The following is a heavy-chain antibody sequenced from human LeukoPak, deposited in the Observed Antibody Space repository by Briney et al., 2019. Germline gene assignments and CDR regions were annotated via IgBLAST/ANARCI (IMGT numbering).Heavy chain of an antibody. CDR3: AKSVATITPPFL. Sequence: GGSLRLSCAASGFTFSTYNMNWVRQAPGKGLEWVSSITSSSSYIYYADSVKGRFTTSRDNAKNSLYLQMNSLRAEDTALYYCAKSVATITPPFLWGQGTLVTVSS. J-gene: IGHJ4*02. V-gene: IGHV3-21*04. CDR2: ITSSSSYI. CDR1: GFTFSTYN. D-gene: IGHD5-12*01.